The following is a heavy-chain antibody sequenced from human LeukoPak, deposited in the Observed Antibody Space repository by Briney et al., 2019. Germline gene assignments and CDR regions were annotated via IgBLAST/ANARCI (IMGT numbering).Heavy chain of an antibody. Sequence: GGSLRLSCAASGFTFTNYNMNWVRQAPGKGLEWVSSITSGSRYIYYGDSVKGRFTISRDNAKNSLFLQMDSLRAEDTAVYYCARHGSYGDGDYWGQGTLVTVSS. D-gene: IGHD1-26*01. CDR1: GFTFTNYN. J-gene: IGHJ4*02. CDR3: ARHGSYGDGDY. CDR2: ITSGSRYI. V-gene: IGHV3-21*01.